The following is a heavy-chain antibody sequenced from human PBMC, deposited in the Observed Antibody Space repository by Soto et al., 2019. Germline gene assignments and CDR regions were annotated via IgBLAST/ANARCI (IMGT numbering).Heavy chain of an antibody. CDR2: IDPSDSYT. J-gene: IGHJ5*02. D-gene: IGHD2-2*01. CDR1: GYSFTSYW. CDR3: ARVVQYCSSTSCPGGFDP. V-gene: IGHV5-10-1*01. Sequence: PGESLKISCKGSGYSFTSYWISWVRQMPGKGLEWMGRIDPSDSYTNYSPSFQGHVTISADKSISTAYLQWSSLKASDTAMYYCARVVQYCSSTSCPGGFDPWGQGTLVTAPQ.